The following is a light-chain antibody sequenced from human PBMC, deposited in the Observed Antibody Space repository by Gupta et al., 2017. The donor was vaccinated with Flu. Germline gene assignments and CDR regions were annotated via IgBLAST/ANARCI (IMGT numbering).Light chain of an antibody. V-gene: IGKV4-1*01. CDR3: QQDYDFPHT. Sequence: SLADVATSNCKSSQCVLYRSNNKTFLACYQHRAGHPPNLLIYSASSRDGGVPDRFSGSGSGTDFTLTISRLQAEDVAVYFWQQDYDFPHTFGQGTKLEIK. J-gene: IGKJ2*01. CDR1: QCVLYRSNNKTF. CDR2: SAS.